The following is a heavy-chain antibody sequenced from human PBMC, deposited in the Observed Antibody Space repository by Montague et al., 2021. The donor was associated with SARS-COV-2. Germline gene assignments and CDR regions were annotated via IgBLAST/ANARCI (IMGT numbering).Heavy chain of an antibody. D-gene: IGHD1-1*01. V-gene: IGHV4-39*01. Sequence: SETLSLTCTVSGDSISSSSYNWGWIRQPPGKGLEWIGSVHYSGRPYYNPSLKSRVTIYVDTSKNQLSLKLSSVTAADTAVYYCTRHVHMTWPEPSPGFDYWGQRTLVTVS. CDR2: VHYSGRP. CDR1: GDSISSSSYN. J-gene: IGHJ4*02. CDR3: TRHVHMTWPEPSPGFDY.